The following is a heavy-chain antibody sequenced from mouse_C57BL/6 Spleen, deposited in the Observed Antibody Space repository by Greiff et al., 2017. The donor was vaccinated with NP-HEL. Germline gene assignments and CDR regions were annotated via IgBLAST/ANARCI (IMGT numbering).Heavy chain of an antibody. CDR2: IDPSDSET. J-gene: IGHJ4*01. CDR3: AKGAYYSNYGYAMDY. CDR1: GYTFTSYW. Sequence: QVQLQQPGAELVRPGSSVKLSCKASGYTFTSYWMHWVKQRPIQGLEWIGNIDPSDSETHYNQKFKDKATLTVDKSSSTAYMQLSSLTSEDSAVYYCAKGAYYSNYGYAMDYWGQGTSVTVSS. V-gene: IGHV1-52*01. D-gene: IGHD2-5*01.